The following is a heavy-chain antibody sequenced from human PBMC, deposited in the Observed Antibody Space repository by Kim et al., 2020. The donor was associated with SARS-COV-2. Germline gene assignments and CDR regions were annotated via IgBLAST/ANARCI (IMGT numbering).Heavy chain of an antibody. CDR1: GDSVSSNSAA. Sequence: SQTLSLTCAISGDSVSSNSAAWNWIRQSPSRGLEWLGRTYYRSKWYNDYAVSVKSRITINPDTSKNQFSLQLNSVTPEDTAVYYCAREGENYYDSSGYYYAYFDYWGQGTLVTVSS. J-gene: IGHJ4*02. CDR3: AREGENYYDSSGYYYAYFDY. D-gene: IGHD3-22*01. CDR2: TYYRSKWYN. V-gene: IGHV6-1*01.